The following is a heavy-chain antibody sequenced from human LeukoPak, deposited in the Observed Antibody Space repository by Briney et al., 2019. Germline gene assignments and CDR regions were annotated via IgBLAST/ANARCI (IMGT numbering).Heavy chain of an antibody. J-gene: IGHJ4*02. V-gene: IGHV3-9*01. D-gene: IGHD1-26*01. CDR1: GFMFDDYA. CDR3: ATDQGGNAEYFFDY. CDR2: ISWNSGRM. Sequence: GGSLRLSCAASGFMFDDYAMHWVRQVPGKGLEWVSGISWNSGRMEYADSVKGRFTISRDNAKNSLYLQMNSLRIEDTALYYCATDQGGNAEYFFDYWGQGTLVTVSS.